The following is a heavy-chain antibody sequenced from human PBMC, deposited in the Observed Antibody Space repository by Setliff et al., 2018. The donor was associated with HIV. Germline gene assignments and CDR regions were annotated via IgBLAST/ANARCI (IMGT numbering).Heavy chain of an antibody. Sequence: LRLSCVASGFTFISYAMSWVRQAPGKGLEWVSAISGSGGSTYYADSVKGRFIISRDNSKNTLYLQMNSLRAEDTALYYCAKGREWERYNWFDPWGQGTLVTVSS. CDR1: GFTFISYA. J-gene: IGHJ5*02. CDR3: AKGREWERYNWFDP. CDR2: ISGSGGST. V-gene: IGHV3-23*01. D-gene: IGHD1-26*01.